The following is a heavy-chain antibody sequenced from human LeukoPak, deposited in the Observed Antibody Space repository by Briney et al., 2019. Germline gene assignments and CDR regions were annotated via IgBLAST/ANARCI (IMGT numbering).Heavy chain of an antibody. J-gene: IGHJ1*01. CDR2: IYYSGST. CDR3: ARVYYYDSSGYYRTNYFQH. Sequence: SETLSLTCTVSGGSISSGGYSWSWIRQHPGKGLEWIGYIYYSGSTYYNPSLKSRVTISVDTSKNQFSLKLSSVTAADTAVYYCARVYYYDSSGYYRTNYFQHWGQGTLVTVSS. D-gene: IGHD3-22*01. V-gene: IGHV4-31*03. CDR1: GGSISSGGYS.